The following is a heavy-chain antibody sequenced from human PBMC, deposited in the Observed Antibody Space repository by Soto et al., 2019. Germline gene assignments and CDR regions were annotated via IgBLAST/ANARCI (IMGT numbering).Heavy chain of an antibody. CDR1: GFTFSTSA. V-gene: IGHV3-30-3*01. J-gene: IGHJ4*02. Sequence: QVQLVESGGGVVQPGRSLRLSCAASGFTFSTSALHWVRQAPGKGLEWVALISFDGSHKYYADSVKGRFTISRDNSNNTLYLQMDSLRAEDTAVYYCARASPEGPYFDSWGQGTQVTVSS. CDR3: ARASPEGPYFDS. CDR2: ISFDGSHK. D-gene: IGHD3-16*01.